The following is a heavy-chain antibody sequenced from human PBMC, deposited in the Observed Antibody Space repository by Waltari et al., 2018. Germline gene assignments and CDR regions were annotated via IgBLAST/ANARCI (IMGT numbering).Heavy chain of an antibody. D-gene: IGHD4-17*01. Sequence: EVQLVVSGGDLVQPGRSLRLSCVPSGFTFGDYAMHWVRQFPGKGLQWVSGISWNGGSRGYADSVKGRFTISRDNAKNSLYLEMNSLRAEDTALYYCAKVGLGGDYGIFDYWGQGTLVTVSS. CDR3: AKVGLGGDYGIFDY. CDR1: GFTFGDYA. CDR2: ISWNGGSR. J-gene: IGHJ4*02. V-gene: IGHV3-9*01.